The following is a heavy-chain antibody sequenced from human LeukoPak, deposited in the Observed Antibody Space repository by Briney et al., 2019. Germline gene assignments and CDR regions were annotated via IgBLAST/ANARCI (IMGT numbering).Heavy chain of an antibody. CDR2: ISGSGGST. J-gene: IGHJ4*02. D-gene: IGHD1-26*01. Sequence: PPGGSLRLSCAASGFTFSSYAMSWVRQAPGKGLEWVSAISGSGGSTYYADSVKGRFTISRDNSKNTLYLQMNSLRAEDTAVYYCAKQMDPRQWELPNYFDYWGQGTLVTVSS. V-gene: IGHV3-23*01. CDR1: GFTFSSYA. CDR3: AKQMDPRQWELPNYFDY.